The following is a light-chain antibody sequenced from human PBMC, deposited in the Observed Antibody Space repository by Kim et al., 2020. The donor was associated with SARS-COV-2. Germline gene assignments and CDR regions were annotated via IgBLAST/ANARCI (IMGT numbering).Light chain of an antibody. CDR1: QNLDTY. V-gene: IGKV3-11*01. CDR3: QQTYSTPAT. CDR2: DAS. J-gene: IGKJ1*01. Sequence: LSPGERATLSGRASQNLDTYLAWYQQTPGQAPRLLVYDASNRATGVPDRFSGTGSGTDFTLTISSLQPEDFATYYCQQTYSTPATFGQGTKVDIK.